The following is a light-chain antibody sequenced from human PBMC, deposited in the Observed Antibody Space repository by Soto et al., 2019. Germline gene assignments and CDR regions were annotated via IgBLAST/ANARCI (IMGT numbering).Light chain of an antibody. Sequence: EIVLTQSPGTLSLSPGERATLSCRASQSVSSSYLAWNQQKPGQAPRLLIYGESNRATGIPDRFSGSGSGTDFTLTISRLEPEDFAVYYCQQYGSSPRTFGQGTKV. J-gene: IGKJ1*01. CDR1: QSVSSSY. CDR3: QQYGSSPRT. V-gene: IGKV3-20*01. CDR2: GES.